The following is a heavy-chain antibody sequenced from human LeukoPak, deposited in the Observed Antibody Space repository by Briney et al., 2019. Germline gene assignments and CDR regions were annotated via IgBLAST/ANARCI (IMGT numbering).Heavy chain of an antibody. D-gene: IGHD2-21*01. CDR3: ATLGCAGENCPRAGRALGGY. CDR2: ISSGGTFV. J-gene: IGHJ4*02. CDR1: GFTFSSCT. V-gene: IGHV3-21*01. Sequence: PGGSLRLSCTGSGFTFSSCTLHWVRQAPAKELQWVSSISSGGTFVFYADSVTGRFTISRDNAGKFLYLQMDGLRAEDTAVYYCATLGCAGENCPRAGRALGGYWGQGTLVTVSS.